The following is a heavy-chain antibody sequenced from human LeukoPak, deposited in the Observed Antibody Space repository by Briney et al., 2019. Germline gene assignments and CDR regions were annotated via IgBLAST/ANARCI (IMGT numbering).Heavy chain of an antibody. CDR2: IYYSGST. J-gene: IGHJ4*02. V-gene: IGHV4-59*08. CDR1: GGSISSYY. D-gene: IGHD3-9*01. Sequence: SETLSLTCTVSGGSISSYYWSWIRQPPGQGLEWIGNIYYSGSTNYNPSLKSRVTISVDTSKNQFSLYLGSVTAADTAFYCSARHNADYDILTGYSHFHYYFDYCGQGTLVTVSS. CDR3: ARHNADYDILTGYSHFHYYFDY.